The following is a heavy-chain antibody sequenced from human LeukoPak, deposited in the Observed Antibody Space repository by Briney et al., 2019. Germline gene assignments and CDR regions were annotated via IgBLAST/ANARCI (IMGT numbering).Heavy chain of an antibody. D-gene: IGHD6-13*01. CDR2: VYSGGST. Sequence: PGESLRLSCAASGFTVSSTDMSWVRQAPGKGLEWVSAVYSGGSTFYADSVKGRFTISRDNSKNTLYLQISSLRVEDTAVYYCALLGAAGREYFQHWGQGTLVTVSS. CDR3: ALLGAAGREYFQH. J-gene: IGHJ1*01. CDR1: GFTVSSTD. V-gene: IGHV3-53*01.